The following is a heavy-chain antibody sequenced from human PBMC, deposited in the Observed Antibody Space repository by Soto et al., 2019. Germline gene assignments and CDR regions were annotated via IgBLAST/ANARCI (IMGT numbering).Heavy chain of an antibody. CDR1: GYTFTSYG. V-gene: IGHV1-18*01. CDR3: ARAGADYIWGSYRSPNWFDP. Sequence: ASVKVSCKASGYTFTSYGISWVRQAPGQGLEWMRWISAYNGNTNYAQKLQGRVTMTTDTSTSTAYMELRSLRSDDTAVYYCARAGADYIWGSYRSPNWFDPWGQGTLVTVSS. CDR2: ISAYNGNT. D-gene: IGHD3-16*02. J-gene: IGHJ5*02.